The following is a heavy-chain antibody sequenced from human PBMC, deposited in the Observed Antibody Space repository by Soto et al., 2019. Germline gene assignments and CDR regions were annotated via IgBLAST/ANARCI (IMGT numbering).Heavy chain of an antibody. D-gene: IGHD3-3*01. CDR1: GFHDTTNR. CDR3: GRHNHTMLGLFPGY. J-gene: IGHJ4*02. Sequence: GGSLRLSCVGSGFHDTTNRMRWVRQAPRRALQCASVVCSGGPAYYADSVKGRFTISRDGFSNTLQLQMYNLRPGDTGVYYCGRHNHTMLGLFPGYSGQ. V-gene: IGHV3-53*01. CDR2: VCSGGPA.